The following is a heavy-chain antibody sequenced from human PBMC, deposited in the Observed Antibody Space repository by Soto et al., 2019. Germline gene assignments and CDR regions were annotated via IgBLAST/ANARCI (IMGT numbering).Heavy chain of an antibody. CDR3: TRHYVLTPGDY. Sequence: GGSLRLSCAASGFTFSSYGMHWVRQASGKGLEWVGRIRSKANSYATAYAASVKGRFTISRDDSKNTAYLQMNSLKTEDTAVYYCTRHYVLTPGDYWGQGSLVTGSS. CDR1: GFTFSSYG. D-gene: IGHD2-2*01. CDR2: IRSKANSYAT. V-gene: IGHV3-73*01. J-gene: IGHJ4*02.